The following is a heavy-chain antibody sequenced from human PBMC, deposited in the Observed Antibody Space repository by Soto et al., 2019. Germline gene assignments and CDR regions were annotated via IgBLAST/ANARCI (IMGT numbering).Heavy chain of an antibody. CDR2: IIPIFGTT. CDR1: GGTFSNYA. Sequence: QVQLVQSGAEVKKPGSSVKVSCKASGGTFSNYAISWVRQARGQGLEWMGGIIPIFGTTNYAQKFQGRVTITADESTSTAYMELSSLRSEDTAVYYCARDAIFGVVIRGIDYYYGMDVWGQGTTVTVSS. CDR3: ARDAIFGVVIRGIDYYYGMDV. J-gene: IGHJ6*02. V-gene: IGHV1-69*01. D-gene: IGHD3-3*01.